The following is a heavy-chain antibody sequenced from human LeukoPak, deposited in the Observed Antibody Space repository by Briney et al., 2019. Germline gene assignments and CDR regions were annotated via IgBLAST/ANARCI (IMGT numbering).Heavy chain of an antibody. CDR3: VSFYEAY. J-gene: IGHJ4*02. CDR1: GNYW. V-gene: IGHV3-74*01. Sequence: GGSLRLSCAASGNYWMHWVRQAPGKGLVWVSQINSDGSWTSYADSVKGRFTISKDNAKNTVYLQMNSLRAEDTAVYYCVSFYEAYWGRGTLVTVSS. D-gene: IGHD2/OR15-2a*01. CDR2: INSDGSWT.